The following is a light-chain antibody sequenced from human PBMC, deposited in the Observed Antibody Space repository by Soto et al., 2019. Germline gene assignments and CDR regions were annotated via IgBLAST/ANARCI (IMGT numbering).Light chain of an antibody. CDR2: GAS. Sequence: EIVTTQSPATLSVSPGERATLSCRASQSVGIKLAWYQQKPGQAPRILIHGASTRASGISARFSGSGSGTEFTLTITNLQSEDFAIYYCQQYHNWPPLTFGQGTRLDIK. CDR3: QQYHNWPPLT. CDR1: QSVGIK. V-gene: IGKV3-15*01. J-gene: IGKJ5*01.